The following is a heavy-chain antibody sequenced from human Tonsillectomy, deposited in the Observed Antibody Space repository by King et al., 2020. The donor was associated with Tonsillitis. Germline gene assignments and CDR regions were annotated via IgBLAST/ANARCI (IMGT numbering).Heavy chain of an antibody. Sequence: VQLVESGAEVKKPGASVKVSCKASGYTFTSYDINWVRQATGQGLEWMGWMNPNNGNTGYAQRFQGTVTMTRNTSISTAYMELSGLRFDDTAVYYCARGPLRGGTSGSAYFDYWGQGTLVTVSS. J-gene: IGHJ4*02. CDR3: ARGPLRGGTSGSAYFDY. V-gene: IGHV1-8*02. D-gene: IGHD3-10*01. CDR1: GYTFTSYD. CDR2: MNPNNGNT.